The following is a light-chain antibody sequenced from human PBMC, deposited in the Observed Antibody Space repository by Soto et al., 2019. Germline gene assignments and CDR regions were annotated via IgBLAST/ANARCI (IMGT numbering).Light chain of an antibody. J-gene: IGKJ2*01. CDR1: QSVSTKY. CDR3: QHYGSSPPDT. Sequence: EIVLTQSPGTLSLSLGERATLSCRASQSVSTKYVAWYQQKPGQAPSLLIYGTSNRAADVPARFSGTGSGTDFSLTISRLEPEDFVVYYCQHYGSSPPDTFGQGTKLES. V-gene: IGKV3-20*01. CDR2: GTS.